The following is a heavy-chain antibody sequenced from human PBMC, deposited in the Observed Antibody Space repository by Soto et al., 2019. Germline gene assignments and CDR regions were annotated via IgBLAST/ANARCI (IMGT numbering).Heavy chain of an antibody. CDR2: INAGGNT. CDR3: VRENYYYGMDV. V-gene: IGHV3-66*01. Sequence: GGSLRLSCAASGFDASVNYMAWVRQAPGKGLEWVSTINAGGNTFYADSVKGRFTISRDDSTITLSLQMNSLRVEDTAMFYCVRENYYYGMDVWGQGTAVTVSS. CDR1: GFDASVNY. J-gene: IGHJ6*02.